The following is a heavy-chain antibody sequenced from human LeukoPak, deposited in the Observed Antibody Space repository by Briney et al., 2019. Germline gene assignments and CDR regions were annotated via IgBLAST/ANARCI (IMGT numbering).Heavy chain of an antibody. CDR3: ARGGLRYFAL. CDR1: GFTFSNYW. Sequence: GGSLRLSCAASGFTFSNYWMSWVRQAPGKGLEWVANIKEDGSEKYYVDSAKGRLTISRDNGKNSLYLQMNSLRVEDTAVYYCARGGLRYFALWGQGALVTVSS. D-gene: IGHD3-16*01. J-gene: IGHJ5*02. CDR2: IKEDGSEK. V-gene: IGHV3-7*04.